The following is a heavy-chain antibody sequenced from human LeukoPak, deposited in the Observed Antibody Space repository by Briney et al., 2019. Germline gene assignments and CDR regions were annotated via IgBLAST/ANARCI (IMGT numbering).Heavy chain of an antibody. CDR3: AKDMADTASYGMDV. CDR1: GFTFDDYA. V-gene: IGHV3-9*01. Sequence: GRSLRLSCAASGFTFDDYAMHLVRQAPGKGLEWVSGISWNSGSIGYADSVKGRFTISRDNAKNSLYLQMNSLRAEDTALYYCAKDMADTASYGMDVWGQGTTDTVSS. CDR2: ISWNSGSI. J-gene: IGHJ6*02. D-gene: IGHD5-18*01.